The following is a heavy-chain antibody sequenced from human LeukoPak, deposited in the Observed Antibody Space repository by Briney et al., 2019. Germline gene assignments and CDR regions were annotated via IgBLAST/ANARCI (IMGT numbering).Heavy chain of an antibody. CDR1: GFTFSSNY. J-gene: IGHJ4*02. V-gene: IGHV3-48*01. CDR2: ISHSSSTI. Sequence: GGSLRLSCAASGFTFSSNYMSWVRQAPGKGLEWVSYISHSSSTIYYADSVKGRFTISRDNAKKSLYLQMNSLRAEDSAVYYCARDRLHYGEYEKTFDYWGQGTLVTVSS. D-gene: IGHD4-17*01. CDR3: ARDRLHYGEYEKTFDY.